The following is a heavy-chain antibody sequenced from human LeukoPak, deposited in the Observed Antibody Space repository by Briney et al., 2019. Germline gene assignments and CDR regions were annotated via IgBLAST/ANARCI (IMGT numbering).Heavy chain of an antibody. CDR2: IYYSGSA. Sequence: SQTLSLTCSVSGDSINRSTYYWSWIRQHPGKGLEWIGFIYYSGSADFNPSLKSRVTISVDMSRNQISLKLSSVTAADTAVYYCARLQPYYYDSSGQGGSFDLWGQGTPVTVSS. CDR3: ARLQPYYYDSSGQGGSFDL. D-gene: IGHD3-22*01. CDR1: GDSINRSTYY. V-gene: IGHV4-31*03. J-gene: IGHJ4*02.